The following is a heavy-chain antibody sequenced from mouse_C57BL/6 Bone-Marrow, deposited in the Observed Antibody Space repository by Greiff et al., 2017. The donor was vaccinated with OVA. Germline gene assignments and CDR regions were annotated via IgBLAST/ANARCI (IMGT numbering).Heavy chain of an antibody. Sequence: EVHLVESGGDLVKPGGSLKLSCAASGFTFSSYGMSWVRQTPDKRLEWVATISRGGSYTYYPDSVKGRFTISRDNAKNTLYLQMSSLKAEDTAMYYCASDDDDVAYYAMDYWGQGTSVTVSA. D-gene: IGHD2-4*01. J-gene: IGHJ4*01. CDR2: ISRGGSYT. CDR3: ASDDDDVAYYAMDY. V-gene: IGHV5-6*01. CDR1: GFTFSSYG.